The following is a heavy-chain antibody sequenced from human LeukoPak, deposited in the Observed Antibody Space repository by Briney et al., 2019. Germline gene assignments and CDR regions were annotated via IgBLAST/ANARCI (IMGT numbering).Heavy chain of an antibody. CDR3: ARGARGYSYG. Sequence: SETLSLTCTVSGGSVSSGSYYWSWLRQPPGKGLEWIGYIYNSGTTNYNPSLKSRVTISVDSSKNQFSLKLTSVTAADTAVYYCARGARGYSYGWGQGTLVTVSS. CDR2: IYNSGTT. V-gene: IGHV4-61*01. D-gene: IGHD5-18*01. J-gene: IGHJ4*01. CDR1: GGSVSSGSYY.